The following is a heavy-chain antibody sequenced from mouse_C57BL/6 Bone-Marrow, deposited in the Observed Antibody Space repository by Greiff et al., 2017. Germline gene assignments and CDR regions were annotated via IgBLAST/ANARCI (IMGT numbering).Heavy chain of an antibody. CDR3: ARGGIYYSFAY. V-gene: IGHV5-6*01. J-gene: IGHJ3*01. D-gene: IGHD1-1*01. CDR2: ISSGGSYT. Sequence: EVKLQESGGDLVKPGGSLKLSCAASGFTFSSYGMSWVRQTPDKRLEWVATISSGGSYTYYPDSVKGRFTISRDNAKNTLYLQMSSLKSEDTAMYYCARGGIYYSFAYWGQGTLVTVSA. CDR1: GFTFSSYG.